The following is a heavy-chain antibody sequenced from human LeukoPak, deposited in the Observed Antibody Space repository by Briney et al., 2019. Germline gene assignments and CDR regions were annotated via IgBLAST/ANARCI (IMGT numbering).Heavy chain of an antibody. CDR3: ARGSASGSRYPFDY. CDR1: GYTFTDFY. Sequence: GASVKVSCKSSGYTFTDFYIHWVRQAPGQGLEWMGWINPNGGGTNYAQKFQGSVTMTRDTSISTAYMELSSLTSDDTAVYSCARGSASGSRYPFDYWGQRTLVTVSS. CDR2: INPNGGGT. D-gene: IGHD3-10*01. V-gene: IGHV1-2*02. J-gene: IGHJ4*02.